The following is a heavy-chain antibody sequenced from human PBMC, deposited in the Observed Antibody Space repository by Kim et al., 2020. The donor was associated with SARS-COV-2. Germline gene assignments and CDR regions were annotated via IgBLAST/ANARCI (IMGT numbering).Heavy chain of an antibody. CDR2: IYYSGST. CDR3: ARDTYYGSGSYYFAFDI. D-gene: IGHD3-10*01. J-gene: IGHJ3*02. CDR1: GGSISSYY. Sequence: SETLSLTCTVSGGSISSYYWSWIRQLPGKGLEWIGYIYYSGSTNYHPSLKSRVTISVDTSKNQFSLKLSSVTAADTAVYYCARDTYYGSGSYYFAFDIWG. V-gene: IGHV4-59*13.